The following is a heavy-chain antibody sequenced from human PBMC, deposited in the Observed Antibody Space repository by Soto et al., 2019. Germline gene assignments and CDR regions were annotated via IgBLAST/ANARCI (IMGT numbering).Heavy chain of an antibody. D-gene: IGHD3-16*02. CDR1: GYTFTSYN. CDR2: INAANGNT. Sequence: QVQLVQSGAEEKKPGASVKVSCKASGYTFTSYNIHWVRQAPGQRLEWMGWINAANGNTKYSQKFQDRVTITRDTSASTAYMDLSSLRSEDTAVYYCVRGVNRPDYWGRGTLVTVSS. CDR3: VRGVNRPDY. J-gene: IGHJ4*02. V-gene: IGHV1-3*05.